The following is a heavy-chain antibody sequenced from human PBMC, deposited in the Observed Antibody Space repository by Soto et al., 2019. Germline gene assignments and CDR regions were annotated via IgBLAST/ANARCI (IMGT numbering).Heavy chain of an antibody. V-gene: IGHV4-31*03. CDR1: GASISSGGYY. J-gene: IGHJ6*02. Sequence: QVQLLESGPGLVKPSQTLSLTCTVSGASISSGGYYWSWIRQHPGKGLEWIGYIYHIVITYYKPSLKSRITISVDMSKNQFSLRLRSVTAADTAVYYCARDRRSYYGSGTLDVWGQGTTVTVSS. D-gene: IGHD3-10*01. CDR2: IYHIVIT. CDR3: ARDRRSYYGSGTLDV.